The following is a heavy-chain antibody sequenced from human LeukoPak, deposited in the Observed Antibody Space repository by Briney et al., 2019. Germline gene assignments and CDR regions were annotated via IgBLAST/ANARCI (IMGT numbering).Heavy chain of an antibody. D-gene: IGHD3-22*01. Sequence: PSETLSLTCTVSGGSISSSNYFWGWIRQPPGKGLVWIGSIYYSGSTYYNPSLKSRVTISVDTSKNQFSLQLSSVTAADTAVYYCARWAPNYYDSSGGAGYFDYWGQGTLVTVSS. J-gene: IGHJ4*02. V-gene: IGHV4-39*01. CDR1: GGSISSSNYF. CDR3: ARWAPNYYDSSGGAGYFDY. CDR2: IYYSGST.